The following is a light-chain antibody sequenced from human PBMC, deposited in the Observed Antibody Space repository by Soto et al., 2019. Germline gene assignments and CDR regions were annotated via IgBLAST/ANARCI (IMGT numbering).Light chain of an antibody. V-gene: IGKV3-11*01. CDR3: QQRSNWIR. Sequence: EIVLTQSPATLSLSPGERATLSCRASQSVSSYLAWYQQKPGQAPRLLIYDASNRATGIPARFSGSGSGTDFTLTFSSLEPEDFAVYYCQQRSNWIRFGEGTRLEI. CDR1: QSVSSY. J-gene: IGKJ5*01. CDR2: DAS.